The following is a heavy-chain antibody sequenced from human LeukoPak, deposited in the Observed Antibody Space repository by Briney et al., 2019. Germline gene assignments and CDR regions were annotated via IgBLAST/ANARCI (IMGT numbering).Heavy chain of an antibody. J-gene: IGHJ4*02. CDR2: ISWNSGSI. Sequence: GRSLRLSCAASGFTFDDYAMHWVRQAPGKGLEWVSGISWNSGSIGYADSVKGRFTISRDNAENSLYLQMNSLRAEDTALYYCAKGVEWELLPPSFDYWGQGTLVTVSS. D-gene: IGHD1-26*01. CDR3: AKGVEWELLPPSFDY. V-gene: IGHV3-9*01. CDR1: GFTFDDYA.